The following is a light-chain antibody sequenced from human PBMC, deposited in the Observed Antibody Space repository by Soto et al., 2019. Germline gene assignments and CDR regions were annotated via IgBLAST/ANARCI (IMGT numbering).Light chain of an antibody. CDR2: GAS. CDR3: QQYGNSPPLT. V-gene: IGKV3-20*01. CDR1: QTFSSNY. Sequence: EVVLTQSPCTLSLSPGERATLSCRASQTFSSNYLAWYQQKPGQAPRLLIYGASIRATGIPDRFSGSGSGTDFTLTISRLQPEDFAVYYCQQYGNSPPLTFGGGTKVEIK. J-gene: IGKJ4*01.